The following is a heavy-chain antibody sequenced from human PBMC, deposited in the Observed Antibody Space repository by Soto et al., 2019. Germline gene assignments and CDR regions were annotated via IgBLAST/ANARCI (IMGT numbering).Heavy chain of an antibody. Sequence: GGSLRLSCAASGFTFSSYAMGWVRQAPGKGLEWVSAISGSGGSTYYADSVKGRFTISRDNSKNTLYLQINSLRAEDTAVYYCAKDHGRGYYDILTGPGGYYYGMDVWGQGTTVTVSS. V-gene: IGHV3-23*01. CDR2: ISGSGGST. J-gene: IGHJ6*02. CDR1: GFTFSSYA. D-gene: IGHD3-9*01. CDR3: AKDHGRGYYDILTGPGGYYYGMDV.